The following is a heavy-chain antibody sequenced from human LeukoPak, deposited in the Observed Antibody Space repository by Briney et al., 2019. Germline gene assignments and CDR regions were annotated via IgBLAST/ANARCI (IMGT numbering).Heavy chain of an antibody. Sequence: GGSLRLSCTASGFTFSSYAMSWVRQAPGTGLEWVSAISDSGGSTYSADSVKGRFTISRDNSKNTLYLQMNSLRADDTAVYYCANDQQCSTRCSIGFRPYCGVDVWGQGTTVTVSS. CDR2: ISDSGGST. J-gene: IGHJ6*02. D-gene: IGHD2-2*01. V-gene: IGHV3-23*01. CDR3: ANDQQCSTRCSIGFRPYCGVDV. CDR1: GFTFSSYA.